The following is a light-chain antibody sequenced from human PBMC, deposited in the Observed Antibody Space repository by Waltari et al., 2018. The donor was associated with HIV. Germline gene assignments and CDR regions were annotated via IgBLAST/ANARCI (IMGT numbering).Light chain of an antibody. Sequence: DIVMTQSPDSLAVSLGERATINCKSSQSLLFGSDNKNYIAWYQQKPRQPPKLFLHWASTPESGVPDRFSGSGSETDFTLTISSLQAEDVAVYYCQQFYSIPYTFGQGTKVEI. CDR2: WAS. CDR3: QQFYSIPYT. J-gene: IGKJ2*01. V-gene: IGKV4-1*01. CDR1: QSLLFGSDNKNY.